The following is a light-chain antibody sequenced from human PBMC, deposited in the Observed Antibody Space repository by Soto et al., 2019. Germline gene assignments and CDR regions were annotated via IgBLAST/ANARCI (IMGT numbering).Light chain of an antibody. Sequence: VLTQSPATLSVSPRESATLSCRASQSVSSHLAWYQQKPGQAPRLLIYGASTRATGSPARFSGSGSGTEFTLTISRLEPEDFAVYYCQQCGSFGQGTKVDIK. CDR1: QSVSSH. J-gene: IGKJ1*01. V-gene: IGKV3-15*01. CDR2: GAS. CDR3: QQCGS.